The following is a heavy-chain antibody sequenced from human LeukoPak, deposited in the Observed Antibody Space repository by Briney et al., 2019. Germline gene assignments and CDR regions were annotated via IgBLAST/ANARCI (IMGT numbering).Heavy chain of an antibody. J-gene: IGHJ6*02. CDR3: ASPFREGYYYGMDV. CDR2: IYSGGST. D-gene: IGHD3-10*01. V-gene: IGHV3-66*01. CDR1: GFTVSSNY. Sequence: GWSLRLSCAASGFTVSSNYMTWVRQAPGKGLEGVSLIYSGGSTYYADSVKGRFTISRDDSKNTLYLQMNSLRAEDTAVYYCASPFREGYYYGMDVWGQGTTVTVSS.